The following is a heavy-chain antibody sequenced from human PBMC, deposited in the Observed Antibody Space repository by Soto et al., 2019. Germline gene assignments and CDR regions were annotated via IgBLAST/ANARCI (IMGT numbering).Heavy chain of an antibody. J-gene: IGHJ4*02. V-gene: IGHV3-23*01. Sequence: EVQLLESGGGLVQPGGSLRLSCAASGFTFSSYAMSWVRQAPGKGLEWVSAISGSGGSTYYADSVKGRFTISRDNSKNTLYLQMNSLRAEDTAVYYWAGGNRFGELSHFDYWGQGTLVTVSS. CDR3: AGGNRFGELSHFDY. D-gene: IGHD3-10*01. CDR1: GFTFSSYA. CDR2: ISGSGGST.